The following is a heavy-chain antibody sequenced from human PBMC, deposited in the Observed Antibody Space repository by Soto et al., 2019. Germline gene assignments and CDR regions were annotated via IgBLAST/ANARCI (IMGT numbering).Heavy chain of an antibody. CDR3: ARVRITMVRGVVYYYSGMDV. D-gene: IGHD3-10*01. J-gene: IGHJ6*02. V-gene: IGHV4-34*01. CDR1: GGSFSGYY. CDR2: INHSGST. Sequence: LSLTCAVYGGSFSGYYWSWIHQPPGKGLEWIGEINHSGSTNYNPSLKSRVTISVDTSKNQFSLKLSSVTAADTAVYYCARVRITMVRGVVYYYSGMDVWGQGTTVTVSS.